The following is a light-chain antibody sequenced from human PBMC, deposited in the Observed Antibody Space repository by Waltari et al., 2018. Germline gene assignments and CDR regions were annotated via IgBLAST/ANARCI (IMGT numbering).Light chain of an antibody. CDR2: RVS. V-gene: IGKV2-30*02. J-gene: IGKJ1*01. CDR1: QSLVHSDGNTY. CDR3: MQGTHWPWT. Sequence: DVVMTQSPLSLPVTLGQPASISCRSRQSLVHSDGNTYWNWFQQRPGQSPRRLFYRVSNRDSGVPDRFSGSGSGTDFTLKISRVEAEDVGVYYCMQGTHWPWTFGQGTKVEIK.